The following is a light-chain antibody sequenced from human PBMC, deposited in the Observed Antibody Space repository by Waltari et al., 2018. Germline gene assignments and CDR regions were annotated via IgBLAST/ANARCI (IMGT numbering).Light chain of an antibody. Sequence: DIQMTQSPSSLSASVGDGVTITCRASQSISIYLNWYQQKPGKAPKLLIYAASTLHSGVPSRFSGSGSGTEFTLTISSLQPEDFATYYCQQLNSYPLTFGGGTKVEIK. CDR1: QSISIY. J-gene: IGKJ4*01. V-gene: IGKV1-39*01. CDR3: QQLNSYPLT. CDR2: AAS.